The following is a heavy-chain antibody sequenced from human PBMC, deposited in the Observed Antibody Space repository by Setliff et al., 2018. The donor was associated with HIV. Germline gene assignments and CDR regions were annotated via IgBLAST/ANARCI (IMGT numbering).Heavy chain of an antibody. V-gene: IGHV4-34*01. CDR3: AKTIRGYISGDYMDV. CDR1: GGSFSGYY. CDR2: INHSGNT. J-gene: IGHJ6*03. D-gene: IGHD5-18*01. Sequence: PSETLSLTCAVYGGSFSGYYWSWIRQPPGKGLEWLGEINHSGNTKYKASLKRRGTISVDTSKNHFSLKLSSVTAADTAVYYCAKTIRGYISGDYMDVWGKGTTVTVSS.